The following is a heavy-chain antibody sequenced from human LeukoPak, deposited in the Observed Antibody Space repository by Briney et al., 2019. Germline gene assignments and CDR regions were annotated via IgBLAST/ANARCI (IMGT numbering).Heavy chain of an antibody. CDR2: IIPVFGTT. CDR1: GYTFTGYY. V-gene: IGHV1-69*05. Sequence: SVKVSCKASGYTFTGYYMHWVRQAPGQGLEWLARIIPVFGTTNYARKFRGRVTVSTDDSTSTAFLELSSLTPEDTAVYYCAREGEGIAAAGTLLVYFDYWGQGTLVTVSS. CDR3: AREGEGIAAAGTLLVYFDY. D-gene: IGHD6-13*01. J-gene: IGHJ4*02.